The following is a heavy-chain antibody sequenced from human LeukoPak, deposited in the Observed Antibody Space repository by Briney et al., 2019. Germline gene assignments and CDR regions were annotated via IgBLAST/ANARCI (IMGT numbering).Heavy chain of an antibody. Sequence: ASVKVSCKASGYTFTSYYVHWVRQAPGQGLEWMGIINPSGGSTSYAQKFQGRVTMTRDTSTSTVYMELSSLRSEDTAVYYCARDRSHGYSSSWYMYYYYYYGTDVWGQGTTVTVSS. J-gene: IGHJ6*02. D-gene: IGHD6-13*01. CDR3: ARDRSHGYSSSWYMYYYYYYGTDV. CDR2: INPSGGST. CDR1: GYTFTSYY. V-gene: IGHV1-46*01.